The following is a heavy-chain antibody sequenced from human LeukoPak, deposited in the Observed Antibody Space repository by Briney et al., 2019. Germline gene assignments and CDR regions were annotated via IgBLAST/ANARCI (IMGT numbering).Heavy chain of an antibody. CDR2: INHSGST. Sequence: SETLSLTCAVYGGSFSGYYWSWIRQPPGKGLEWIGEINHSGSTNYNPFLKSRVTISVDTSKNQFSLKLSSVTAADTAVYYCARGRKDIVVVPAAIFGYWGQGTLVTVSS. CDR1: GGSFSGYY. V-gene: IGHV4-34*01. J-gene: IGHJ4*02. CDR3: ARGRKDIVVVPAAIFGY. D-gene: IGHD2-2*01.